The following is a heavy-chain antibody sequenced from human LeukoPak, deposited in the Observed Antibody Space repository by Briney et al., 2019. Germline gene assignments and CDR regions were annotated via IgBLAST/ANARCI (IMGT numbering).Heavy chain of an antibody. Sequence: GGSLRLSCAASGFTFSSYNMNWVRQAPGKGLEWVSYISSSSSTIYYADSVKSRFTISRDNAKNSLYLQMNSLRAEDTAVYYCARDYLAAVGTVDYWGQGTLVTVSS. D-gene: IGHD6-13*01. J-gene: IGHJ4*02. V-gene: IGHV3-48*01. CDR1: GFTFSSYN. CDR2: ISSSSSTI. CDR3: ARDYLAAVGTVDY.